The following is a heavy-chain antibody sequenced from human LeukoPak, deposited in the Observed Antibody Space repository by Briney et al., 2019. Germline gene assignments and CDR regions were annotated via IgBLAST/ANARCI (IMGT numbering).Heavy chain of an antibody. J-gene: IGHJ2*01. V-gene: IGHV4-30-2*01. CDR1: GGSISSGGYY. CDR2: IYHSGST. D-gene: IGHD2-2*01. CDR3: ARVGVVPAPGYFDL. Sequence: SETLSLTCTVSGGSISSGGYYWSWIRQPPGKGLEWIGYIYHSGSTYYNPSLKSRVTISVDRSKNQFSLKLSSVTAADTAVYYCARVGVVPAPGYFDLWGRGTLVTVSS.